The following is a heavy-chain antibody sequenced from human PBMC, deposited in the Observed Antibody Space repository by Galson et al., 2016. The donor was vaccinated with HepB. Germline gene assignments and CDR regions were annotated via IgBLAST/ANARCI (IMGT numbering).Heavy chain of an antibody. J-gene: IGHJ5*02. CDR2: IYPGDSDT. CDR1: GDSFTSYW. V-gene: IGHV5-51*01. CDR3: TRGGWGFGKKIGGRMGFDP. D-gene: IGHD3-16*01. Sequence: QSGAEVKKPGESLKISCQDSGDSFTSYWIAWVRQMPGKGLEWMGSIYPGDSDTRYSPSFQGQVTISADKSITTAYLRWNSLKASDTAMYYCTRGGWGFGKKIGGRMGFDPWGQGTLVTVSS.